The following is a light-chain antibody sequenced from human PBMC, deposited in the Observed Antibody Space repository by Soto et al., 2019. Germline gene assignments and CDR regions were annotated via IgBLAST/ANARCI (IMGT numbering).Light chain of an antibody. J-gene: IGKJ1*01. Sequence: EIVLTQSPATLSLSPGERVTLSCRASQSVSSYFAWYQQKPGQAPRLLIYDASNRATGIPARFSGSGSGTEFTLTISSLQPDDFATYYCQQYNSYWTFGQGTKV. CDR1: QSVSSY. CDR2: DAS. CDR3: QQYNSYWT. V-gene: IGKV3-11*01.